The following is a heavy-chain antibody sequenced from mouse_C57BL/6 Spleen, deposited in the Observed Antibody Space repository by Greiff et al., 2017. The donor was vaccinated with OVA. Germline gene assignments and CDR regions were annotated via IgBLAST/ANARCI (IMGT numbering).Heavy chain of an antibody. D-gene: IGHD1-3*01. J-gene: IGHJ2*01. V-gene: IGHV1-82*01. CDR3: ARSSRRNFDY. CDR1: GYAFSSSW. Sequence: QVQLQQSGPELVKPGASVKISSKASGYAFSSSWMNWVKKRPGKGLEWIGRIYPGDGDTNCNGKFKGKATVTAEKNSSTAYMQLSSLTSEDAAVYFGARSSRRNFDYWSQGTTHTDSS. CDR2: IYPGDGDT.